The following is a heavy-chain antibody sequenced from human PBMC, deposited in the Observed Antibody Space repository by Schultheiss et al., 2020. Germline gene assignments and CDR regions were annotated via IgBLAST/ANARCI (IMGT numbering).Heavy chain of an antibody. CDR1: GYTFTSHH. J-gene: IGHJ4*02. Sequence: ASVKVSCKPSGYTFTSHHMHWVRQAPGQGLEWMGWINPNSGGTNYAQKFQGRVTMTTDTSTSTAYMELRSLRSDDTAVYYCARAPPDSSGYYYGYWGQGTLVTVSS. D-gene: IGHD3-22*01. V-gene: IGHV1-2*02. CDR2: INPNSGGT. CDR3: ARAPPDSSGYYYGY.